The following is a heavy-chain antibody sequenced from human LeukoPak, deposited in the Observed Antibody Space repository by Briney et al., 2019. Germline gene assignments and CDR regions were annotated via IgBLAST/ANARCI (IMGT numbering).Heavy chain of an antibody. Sequence: ETSQTLSLTCTVSGGSVRRGNYWTWIRQPAGSGLEWIGRIYTSGTTDYNPSLRTRVTISVDASKNQFSLKLSSVTAADTAVYYCARGNDSSGYQMGSQLDYWGQGTLVTVSS. CDR2: IYTSGTT. J-gene: IGHJ4*02. CDR3: ARGNDSSGYQMGSQLDY. V-gene: IGHV4-61*02. D-gene: IGHD3-22*01. CDR1: GGSVRRGNY.